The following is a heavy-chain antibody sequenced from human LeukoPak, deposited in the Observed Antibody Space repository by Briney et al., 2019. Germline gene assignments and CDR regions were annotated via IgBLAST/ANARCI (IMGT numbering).Heavy chain of an antibody. CDR3: ARYYYDSSGYDY. CDR1: GYTFTSYD. J-gene: IGHJ4*02. CDR2: MNPNSGNT. V-gene: IGHV1-8*01. D-gene: IGHD3-22*01. Sequence: GASVKVSCKASGYTFTSYDINWVRQATGQGLEWMGWMNPNSGNTGYAQKFQGRVTMTRNTSISTAYMELSSLRSEDTAVYYRARYYYDSSGYDYWGQGTLVTVSS.